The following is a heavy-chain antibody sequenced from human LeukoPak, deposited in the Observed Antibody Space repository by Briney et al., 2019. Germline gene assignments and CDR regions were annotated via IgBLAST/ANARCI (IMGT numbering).Heavy chain of an antibody. CDR2: ISSSGTI. Sequence: GGSLRLSCAASGFTFSTYNMNWIRQAPGKGLEWVSYISSSGTIYYADSVKGRFTISRDNAKRSLYLQMNSLRDEDTAVYYCARGDQFDYWSQGTLVTVSS. V-gene: IGHV3-48*02. CDR1: GFTFSTYN. CDR3: ARGDQFDY. J-gene: IGHJ4*02. D-gene: IGHD2-2*01.